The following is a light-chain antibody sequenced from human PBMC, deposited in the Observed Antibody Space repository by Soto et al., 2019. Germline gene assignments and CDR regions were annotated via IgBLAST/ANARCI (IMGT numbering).Light chain of an antibody. Sequence: EIVLTQSPATLSLFPGERATLSCRASQSISTNLAWYQQKPGQAPRLLIYDASNRATGIPARISGSGSGTDFTLTISSLEPEDFAVYYCQQRSNWPRMYTFGQGTKLEIK. J-gene: IGKJ2*01. V-gene: IGKV3-11*01. CDR3: QQRSNWPRMYT. CDR1: QSISTN. CDR2: DAS.